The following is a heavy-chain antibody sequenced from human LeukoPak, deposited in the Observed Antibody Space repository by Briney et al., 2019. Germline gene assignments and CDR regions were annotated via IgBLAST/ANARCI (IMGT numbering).Heavy chain of an antibody. V-gene: IGHV3-13*01. D-gene: IGHD1-14*01. J-gene: IGHJ5*02. Sequence: PGGSLRLSCAASGFTFRNYDMHWVRQASGKGLEWVSVIDTAGDRNYPVSVKGRFTISRDNSKNTLYLQMSSLRAEDTAVYYCAKDLRDAGINWFDPWGQGTLVTVSS. CDR3: AKDLRDAGINWFDP. CDR1: GFTFRNYD. CDR2: IDTAGDR.